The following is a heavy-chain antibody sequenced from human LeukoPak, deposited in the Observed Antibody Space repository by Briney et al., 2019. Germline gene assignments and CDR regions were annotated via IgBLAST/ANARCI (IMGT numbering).Heavy chain of an antibody. J-gene: IGHJ3*02. CDR1: GGSISSSSYY. CDR2: IYYSGSTY. V-gene: IGHV4-39*01. CDR3: PLSYSNNWSRAFDI. Sequence: SETLSLTCTVSGGSISSSSYYWGWIRQPPGKGLEWVGTIYYSGSTYYYNPSLKSRVTLSVDTSKNQFSLKLSSVTAADTAVYSCPLSYSNNWSRAFDIWGQGTMVTVSS. D-gene: IGHD6-13*01.